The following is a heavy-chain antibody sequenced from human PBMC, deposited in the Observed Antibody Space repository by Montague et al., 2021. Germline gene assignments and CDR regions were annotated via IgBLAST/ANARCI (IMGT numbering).Heavy chain of an antibody. Sequence: RSLSSAASGFPFSNYWMSWVRQAPGKGLEWVANIKQDGSEKHYVDSVKGRFTISRDNAKNSLYLQMNSLRAEDTAVYFCARDQGQGYCGGDCYVGLDYWGQGTLVTVSS. D-gene: IGHD2-21*01. J-gene: IGHJ4*02. V-gene: IGHV3-7*01. CDR1: GFPFSNYW. CDR2: IKQDGSEK. CDR3: ARDQGQGYCGGDCYVGLDY.